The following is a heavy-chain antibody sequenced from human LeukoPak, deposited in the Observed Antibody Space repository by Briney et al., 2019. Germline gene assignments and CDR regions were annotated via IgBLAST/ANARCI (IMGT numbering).Heavy chain of an antibody. CDR3: AKPYDYGDWSFDY. CDR1: GFTFSDYY. J-gene: IGHJ4*02. Sequence: GGSLRLSCAASGFTFSDYYMSWIRQAPGKGLEWVSYISSSGSTIYYADSVKGRFTISRDNAKNSLYLQMNSLRAEDTAVYYCAKPYDYGDWSFDYWGQGTLVTVSS. V-gene: IGHV3-11*01. CDR2: ISSSGSTI. D-gene: IGHD4-17*01.